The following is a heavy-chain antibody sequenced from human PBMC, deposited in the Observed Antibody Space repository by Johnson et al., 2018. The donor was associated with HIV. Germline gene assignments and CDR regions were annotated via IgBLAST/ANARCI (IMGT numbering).Heavy chain of an antibody. V-gene: IGHV3-11*01. CDR2: ISSSGTTI. D-gene: IGHD6-19*01. J-gene: IGHJ3*02. CDR3: VREGAGWLGGENTFDI. Sequence: QVQLVESGGGLVKPGGSLRLSCAASGFTFSDYFMSWIRQAPGKGLECISYISSSGTTIYYADSVKGRFTISRDSSKNTLYLQMNSLRAEDTAVYYCVREGAGWLGGENTFDIWGQGTMVTVSS. CDR1: GFTFSDYF.